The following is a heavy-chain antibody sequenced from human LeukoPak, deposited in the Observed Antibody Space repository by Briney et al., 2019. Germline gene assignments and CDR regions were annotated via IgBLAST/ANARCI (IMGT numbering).Heavy chain of an antibody. D-gene: IGHD2-2*01. CDR2: IYYSGST. Sequence: PSETLSLTCTVSGGSISSYYWSWIRQPPGKGLERIGYIYYSGSTNYNPSLKSRVTISVDTSKNQFSLKLSSVTAADTAVYYCARGGVGYCSSTSCPGDAFDIWGQGTMVTVSS. CDR3: ARGGVGYCSSTSCPGDAFDI. CDR1: GGSISSYY. J-gene: IGHJ3*02. V-gene: IGHV4-59*01.